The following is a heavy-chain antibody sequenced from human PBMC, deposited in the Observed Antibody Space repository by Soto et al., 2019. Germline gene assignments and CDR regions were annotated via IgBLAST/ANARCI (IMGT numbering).Heavy chain of an antibody. CDR3: ARGGGYGNNAFDI. V-gene: IGHV4-30-4*01. CDR2: IYYGGST. D-gene: IGHD5-12*01. Sequence: PSGSHCRTSSGSGGSICSGNDYLSWIRQPPGKGLEWIGYIYYGGSTYYNPSLKSRVTISVDTSKNQFSLKLSSVTAADTAVYYCARGGGYGNNAFDIWGQGTMVTVSS. J-gene: IGHJ3*02. CDR1: GGSICSGNDY.